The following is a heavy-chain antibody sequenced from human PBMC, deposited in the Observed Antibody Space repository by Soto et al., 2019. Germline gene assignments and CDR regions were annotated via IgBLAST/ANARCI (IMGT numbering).Heavy chain of an antibody. J-gene: IGHJ4*02. D-gene: IGHD1-26*01. V-gene: IGHV1-58*01. CDR3: AAIVGATASYFDY. CDR1: GFTFTSSA. Sequence: QMQLVQSGPEVKKPGTSVKVSCKASGFTFTSSAVQWVRQARGQRLEWIGWIVVGSGNTNYAQKFQERGTITRDMSTSTAYMELSSLRSEDTAVYYCAAIVGATASYFDYWGQGTLVTVSS. CDR2: IVVGSGNT.